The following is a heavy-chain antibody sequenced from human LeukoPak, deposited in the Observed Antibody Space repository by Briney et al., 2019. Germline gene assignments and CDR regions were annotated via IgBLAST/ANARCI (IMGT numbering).Heavy chain of an antibody. CDR2: INHSGST. Sequence: SETLSLTCAVYGGSFSGYYWSWIRQPPGKGLEWIGEINHSGSTNYNPSLKSRVTISVDTSKNQFSLKLSSVTAADTAVYYCARQDYYYYYMDVWGKGTTVTVSS. J-gene: IGHJ6*03. V-gene: IGHV4-34*01. CDR3: ARQDYYYYYMDV. CDR1: GGSFSGYY.